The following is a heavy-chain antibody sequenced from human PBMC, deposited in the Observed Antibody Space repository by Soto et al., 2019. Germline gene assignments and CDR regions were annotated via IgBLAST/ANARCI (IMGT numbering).Heavy chain of an antibody. V-gene: IGHV3-9*01. CDR1: GCIFDDYG. J-gene: IGHJ4*02. CDR2: ISWNSGDI. Sequence: EVQLVESGGGSVQPGRSLRLSCAASGCIFDDYGMHWVRQGPGKGLEWVSGISWNSGDIYYADSVKGRFTISRDNAKRSLYLQMNSLRTEDTALYYCAKDNDLDRDGPFDYWGQGILVTVSS. D-gene: IGHD2-2*03. CDR3: AKDNDLDRDGPFDY.